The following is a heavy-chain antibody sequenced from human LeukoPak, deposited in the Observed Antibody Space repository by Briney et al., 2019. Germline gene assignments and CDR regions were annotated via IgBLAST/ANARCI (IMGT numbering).Heavy chain of an antibody. CDR3: AKDGAYDYVWGSYRWGHDY. D-gene: IGHD3-16*02. CDR2: ISGRGGST. V-gene: IGHV3-23*01. J-gene: IGHJ4*02. Sequence: GGSLRLSGAASGFPFSSYAMSWVRQAPGKGLEWVSAISGRGGSTYYADSVKGRFTISRDNSKNTLYLQMNSLRAEDTAVYYCAKDGAYDYVWGSYRWGHDYWGQGTLVTVSS. CDR1: GFPFSSYA.